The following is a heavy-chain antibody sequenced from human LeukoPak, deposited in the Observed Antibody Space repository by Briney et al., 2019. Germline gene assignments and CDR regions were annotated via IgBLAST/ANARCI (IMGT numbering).Heavy chain of an antibody. V-gene: IGHV4-59*01. J-gene: IGHJ4*02. CDR2: IYYSGST. CDR3: ARSRIKVWGYFDY. CDR1: GGSISSYY. D-gene: IGHD3-16*01. Sequence: SETLSLTCTVSGGSISSYYWSWIRQPPGKGLEWIGYIYYSGSTNYNPSLKSRVTISVDTSKNQFSLKLSSVTAADTAVYYCARSRIKVWGYFDYWGQGTLVTVSS.